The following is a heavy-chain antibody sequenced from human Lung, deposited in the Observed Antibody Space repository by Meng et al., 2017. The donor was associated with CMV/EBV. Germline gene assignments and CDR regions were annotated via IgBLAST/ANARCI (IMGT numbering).Heavy chain of an antibody. CDR2: ISCYNGDT. J-gene: IGHJ4*02. CDR1: GYTFTHHG. D-gene: IGHD6-19*01. V-gene: IGHV1-18*01. CDR3: ARDPSNTSGRYAYFDY. Sequence: QLQLVQSGAEVKQPGASVRVSCKASGYTFTHHGISWIRQAPGQGLEWMGWISCYNGDTNYAQKLQGRVTMTTDTSTNTAYMDLRSLRSDDTAVYYCARDPSNTSGRYAYFDYWGQGTLVTVSS.